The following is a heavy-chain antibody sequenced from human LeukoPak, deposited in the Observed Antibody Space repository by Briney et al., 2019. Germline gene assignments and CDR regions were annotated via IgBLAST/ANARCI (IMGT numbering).Heavy chain of an antibody. J-gene: IGHJ4*02. CDR2: INHSGST. Sequence: PSETLSLTCAVYGGSFSGYYWSWIRQPPGKGLEWIGEINHSGSTNYNPSLKSRVTISVDTSKNKFSLKLSSVTAADTAVYYCARDLGRNSSSPLSRWGQGTLVTVSS. CDR3: ARDLGRNSSSPLSR. D-gene: IGHD6-6*01. V-gene: IGHV4-34*01. CDR1: GGSFSGYY.